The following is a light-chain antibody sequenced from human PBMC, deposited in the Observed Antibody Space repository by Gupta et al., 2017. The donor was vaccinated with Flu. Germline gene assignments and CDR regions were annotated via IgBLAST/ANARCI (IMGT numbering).Light chain of an antibody. V-gene: IGKV1-39*01. CDR2: TAS. Sequence: SSLYASVGDRVTITGRASQYIRNYLNWYKQKPGKAPEVLIYTASSWQRGVPSRFSGSGSGKVLTLTINSGQQEDFATYYCQQGDNTPPHTFGQGTKVEVK. CDR1: QYIRNY. J-gene: IGKJ1*01. CDR3: QQGDNTPPHT.